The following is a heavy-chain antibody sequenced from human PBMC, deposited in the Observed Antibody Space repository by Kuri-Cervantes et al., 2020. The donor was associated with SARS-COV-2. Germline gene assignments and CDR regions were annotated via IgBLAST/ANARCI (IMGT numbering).Heavy chain of an antibody. CDR1: GGSISSGSYY. V-gene: IGHV4-39*01. J-gene: IGHJ3*02. Sequence: ESLKISCNVSGGSISSGSYYWGWIRQPPGKGLEWIANINYIGSTYSNPFLKNRLTISVDTSTNRFSLKLNSVTAADTAVYYCARIAVVISDAFDIWGQGTVVTVSS. CDR2: INYIGST. D-gene: IGHD3-22*01. CDR3: ARIAVVISDAFDI.